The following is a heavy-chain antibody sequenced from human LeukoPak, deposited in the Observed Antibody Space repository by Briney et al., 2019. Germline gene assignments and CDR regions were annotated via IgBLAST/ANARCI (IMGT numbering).Heavy chain of an antibody. D-gene: IGHD5-18*01. V-gene: IGHV4-34*01. CDR2: INHSGST. CDR3: ARETAMRAFDY. J-gene: IGHJ4*02. Sequence: PSETLSLTCAVYGGSFSGYYWSWIRQPPGKGLEWIGEINHSGSTNYNPSLKSRVTISVDTSKNQFSLKLSSVTAADTAVYYCARETAMRAFDYWGQGTLVTISS. CDR1: GGSFSGYY.